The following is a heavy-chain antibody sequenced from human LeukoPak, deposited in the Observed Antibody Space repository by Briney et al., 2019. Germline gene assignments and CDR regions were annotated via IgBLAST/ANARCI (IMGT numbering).Heavy chain of an antibody. CDR3: ARHRAEMATINDDGFDI. J-gene: IGHJ3*02. CDR1: GSSIGTYS. Sequence: TASETLFLTCTVSGSSIGTYSGSWIRQPPGKVPEWVGYIYTTGSTHYNPSLKSRVTMGLDTSKNQPSLRLSSVTAADPALFYCARHRAEMATINDDGFDIWGQGPMVTVSS. V-gene: IGHV4-4*09. CDR2: IYTTGST. D-gene: IGHD5-24*01.